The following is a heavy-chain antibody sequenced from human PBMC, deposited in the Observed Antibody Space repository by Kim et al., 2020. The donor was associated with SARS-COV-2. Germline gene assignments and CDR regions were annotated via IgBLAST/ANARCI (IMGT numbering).Heavy chain of an antibody. J-gene: IGHJ3*02. D-gene: IGHD5-12*01. CDR3: ARAGVATIRVWAFDI. V-gene: IGHV1-69*13. CDR1: GGTFSSYA. CDR2: IIPIFGTA. Sequence: SVKVSCKASGGTFSSYAISWVRQAPGQGLEWMGGIIPIFGTANYAQKFQGRVTITADESTSTAYMELSSLRSEDTAVYYCARAGVATIRVWAFDIWGQGTMVTVSS.